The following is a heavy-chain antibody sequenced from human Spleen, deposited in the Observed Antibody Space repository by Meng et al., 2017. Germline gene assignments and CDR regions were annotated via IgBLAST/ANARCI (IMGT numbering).Heavy chain of an antibody. CDR2: ITHNGGRT. Sequence: GESLKISCAASGFTFSIYSMHWVRQAPGKGLEYVSSITHNGGRTYYANSVKGRFSISRDNSKRTLYLQMGSLRAEDMAMYYCTRLDSSAYYTDYWGQGTLVTVSS. D-gene: IGHD3-22*01. CDR3: TRLDSSAYYTDY. J-gene: IGHJ4*02. V-gene: IGHV3-64*01. CDR1: GFTFSIYS.